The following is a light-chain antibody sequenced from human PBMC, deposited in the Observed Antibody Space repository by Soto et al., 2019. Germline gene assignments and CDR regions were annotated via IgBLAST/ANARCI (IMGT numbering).Light chain of an antibody. Sequence: EIVMRQSPATLSVSPGESATLSCRASQSVRSSLVWYQQKPGQAPRLLIHGASTRATGIPARFSGSGSGTEFTLTISSLHSEDFALYYCQQYHDWPLTFGGGTQVEIK. CDR3: QQYHDWPLT. CDR1: QSVRSS. J-gene: IGKJ4*01. CDR2: GAS. V-gene: IGKV3-15*01.